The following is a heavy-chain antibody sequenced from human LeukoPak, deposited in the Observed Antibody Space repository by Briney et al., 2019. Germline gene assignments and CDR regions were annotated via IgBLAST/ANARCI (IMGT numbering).Heavy chain of an antibody. V-gene: IGHV1-69*13. D-gene: IGHD4-23*01. CDR3: ARSTTVVTPLFYYYMDV. J-gene: IGHJ6*03. CDR1: GGTFSSYA. CDR2: IIPMFSTT. Sequence: SVKVSCKTSGGTFSSYALSRVRQAPGHGLEWMGGIIPMFSTTNYAQKFQGRVTITADESTSTAYMELSNLSSEDTAVYYWARSTTVVTPLFYYYMDVWGKGTTVTVSS.